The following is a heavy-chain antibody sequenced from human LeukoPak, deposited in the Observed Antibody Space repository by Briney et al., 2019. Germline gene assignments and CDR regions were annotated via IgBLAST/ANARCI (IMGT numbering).Heavy chain of an antibody. CDR3: ARQTTGRIDY. Sequence: GGSLRLSCAASGFTFSTYGMHWVRQAPGKGLEWVAFIRYDGTNKYYADSVKGRFTISRDNSKNTLYLQMNSLRAEDTAVYYCARQTTGRIDYWGQGTLVTVSS. CDR1: GFTFSTYG. J-gene: IGHJ4*02. CDR2: IRYDGTNK. V-gene: IGHV3-30*02. D-gene: IGHD1-1*01.